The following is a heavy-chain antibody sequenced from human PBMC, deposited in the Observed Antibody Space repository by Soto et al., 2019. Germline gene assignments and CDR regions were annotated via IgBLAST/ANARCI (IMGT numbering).Heavy chain of an antibody. Sequence: QVQLVQSGAEVKKPGASVKVSCKASGYTFTSYYMHWVRQAPGQGLEWMGIINPSGGSTSYAQKFQGRVTMTRDTSTSTVYRELSSLRSEDTAVSYCARDQGGYFYYYYGMDVWGQGTTVTVSS. D-gene: IGHD3-16*01. V-gene: IGHV1-46*01. J-gene: IGHJ6*02. CDR3: ARDQGGYFYYYYGMDV. CDR2: INPSGGST. CDR1: GYTFTSYY.